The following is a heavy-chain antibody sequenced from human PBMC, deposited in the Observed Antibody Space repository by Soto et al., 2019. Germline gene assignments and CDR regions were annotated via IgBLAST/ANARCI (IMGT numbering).Heavy chain of an antibody. CDR1: GGTFSSYA. D-gene: IGHD2-15*01. CDR3: ARDGGPTNGIISKLYYYYCMDV. CDR2: IIPIFGTA. J-gene: IGHJ6*02. Sequence: SVKVSCKASGGTFSSYAISWVRQAPGQGLEWMGGIIPIFGTANYAQKFQGRVTITADKSTSTAYMELSSLRSEDTAVYYCARDGGPTNGIISKLYYYYCMDVWGQGATVTVSS. V-gene: IGHV1-69*06.